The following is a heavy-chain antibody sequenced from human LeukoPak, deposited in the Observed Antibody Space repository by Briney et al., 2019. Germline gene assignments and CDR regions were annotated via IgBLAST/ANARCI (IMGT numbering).Heavy chain of an antibody. J-gene: IGHJ5*02. Sequence: PGGSLRLSCAASGFTFSNNWMSWVRQAPGKGLECVANIKKDGSEKYYINSVKGRFTISRDNAKNSLYLQMNSLRAEDTALYYCVKDAGTAWGQGTLGTVSS. CDR3: VKDAGTA. CDR1: GFTFSNNW. V-gene: IGHV3-7*01. D-gene: IGHD2-8*02. CDR2: IKKDGSEK.